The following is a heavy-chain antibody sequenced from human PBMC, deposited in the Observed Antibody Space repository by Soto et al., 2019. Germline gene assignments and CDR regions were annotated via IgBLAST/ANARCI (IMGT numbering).Heavy chain of an antibody. D-gene: IGHD2-2*01. V-gene: IGHV1-8*01. CDR2: MNPSSGTK. CDR1: GYTFTSYD. J-gene: IGHJ6*03. Sequence: ASVKVSCKASGYTFTSYDVNWVRQATGQGPEWMGWMNPSSGTKGYARKFQGRVSMTRDTSINTAYMELSSLTSEDTAVYYCARHGVPYSAYCSSPSCRFQYYYMDVWGKGTTVTVSS. CDR3: ARHGVPYSAYCSSPSCRFQYYYMDV.